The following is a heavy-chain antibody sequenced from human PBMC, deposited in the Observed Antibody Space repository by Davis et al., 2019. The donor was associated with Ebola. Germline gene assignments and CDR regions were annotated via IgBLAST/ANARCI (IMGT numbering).Heavy chain of an antibody. CDR3: AKDWSSGWPNDAFDI. J-gene: IGHJ3*02. V-gene: IGHV3-23*01. CDR2: IRGSGGST. D-gene: IGHD6-19*01. CDR1: GFTFSSYA. Sequence: GESLKISCAASGFTFSSYAMSWVRQAPGKGLEWVSAIRGSGGSTYYADSVKGRFTISRDNSKNTLYLQMNSLRAEDTAVYYCAKDWSSGWPNDAFDIWGQGTMVTVSS.